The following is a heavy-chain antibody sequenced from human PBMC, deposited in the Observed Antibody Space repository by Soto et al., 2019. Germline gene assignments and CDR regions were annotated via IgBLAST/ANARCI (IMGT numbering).Heavy chain of an antibody. Sequence: QVQLQQWGAGLLKPSETLSLTCAVYGGSLSDYQWSWISRPPGKGLEWIGEINHMGSTNYNPSLKSRLTISVDTSRNRFSLKVNFVTAADTAVYYCARGIRYSSSWFGFWGQGTLVTVSS. CDR2: INHMGST. CDR3: ARGIRYSSSWFGF. D-gene: IGHD6-13*01. V-gene: IGHV4-34*01. J-gene: IGHJ4*02. CDR1: GGSLSDYQ.